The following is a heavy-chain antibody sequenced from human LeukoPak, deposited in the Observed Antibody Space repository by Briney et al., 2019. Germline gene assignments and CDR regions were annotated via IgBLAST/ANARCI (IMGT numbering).Heavy chain of an antibody. J-gene: IGHJ4*02. V-gene: IGHV1-2*02. CDR3: ARNTAIVVVPAADY. CDR1: GYTFTGYY. D-gene: IGHD2-2*01. Sequence: AXXKVSCKASGYTFTGYYMHWVRQAPGQGLEWMGWINPNSGGTNYAQKFQGRVTMTRDTSISTAYMELSRLRSDDTAVYYCARNTAIVVVPAADYWGQGTLVTVSS. CDR2: INPNSGGT.